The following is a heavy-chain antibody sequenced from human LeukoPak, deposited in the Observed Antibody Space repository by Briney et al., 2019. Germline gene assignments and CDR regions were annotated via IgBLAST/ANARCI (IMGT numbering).Heavy chain of an antibody. CDR3: ARKGLLGPAMD. J-gene: IGHJ4*02. V-gene: IGHV3-23*01. CDR1: GFTFSSYA. Sequence: PGGSLRLSCAASGFTFSSYAMSWVRQAPGKGLEWVSAISGSGGSTYYADSVRGRFTISRDNSKNTLYLQMNSLRAEDTAVYYCARKGLLGPAMDWGQGTLVTVSS. D-gene: IGHD5-18*01. CDR2: ISGSGGST.